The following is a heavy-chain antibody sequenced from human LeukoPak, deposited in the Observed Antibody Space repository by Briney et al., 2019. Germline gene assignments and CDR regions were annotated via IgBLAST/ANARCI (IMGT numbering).Heavy chain of an antibody. CDR2: FDPEDGET. CDR3: ATPRGSYYYYYYGMDV. V-gene: IGHV1-24*01. CDR1: GYTLTELS. Sequence: GASVKVSCKVSGYTLTELSRHGVRQAPGKGLEWMGGFDPEDGETIYAQKFQGRVTMTEDTSTDTAYMELSSLRSEDTAVYYCATPRGSYYYYYYGMDVWGQGTTVTVSS. J-gene: IGHJ6*02. D-gene: IGHD1-26*01.